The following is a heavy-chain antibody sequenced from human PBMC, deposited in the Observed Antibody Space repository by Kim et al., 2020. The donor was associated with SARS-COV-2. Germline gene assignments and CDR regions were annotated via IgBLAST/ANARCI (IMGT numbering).Heavy chain of an antibody. CDR1: GFIIRTYW. J-gene: IGHJ4*02. D-gene: IGHD3-10*01. CDR3: MRDRGNY. V-gene: IGHV3-7*01. Sequence: GGSLRLSCVASGFIIRTYWMTWVRQPPGKGLEWVGNIKEDGSEAYYADSVKGRFTISRDNAKNSLYLQINSLRAEDTAVYYCMRDRGNYWGKGTLVIVSS. CDR2: IKEDGSEA.